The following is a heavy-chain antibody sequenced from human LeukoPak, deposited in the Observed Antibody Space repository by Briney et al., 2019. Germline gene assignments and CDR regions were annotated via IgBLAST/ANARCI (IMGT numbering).Heavy chain of an antibody. CDR2: IGSVSDTI. V-gene: IGHV3-23*01. Sequence: GGSLRLSCAASRFTFSRYSMNWVRQAPGKGLEWVSIIGSVSDTIYYADSVKGRFTISRDNSKNTLYLQMNSLRAEDTAIYYCAKRVPGTGLDYWGQGALVTVSS. D-gene: IGHD6-19*01. CDR1: RFTFSRYS. CDR3: AKRVPGTGLDY. J-gene: IGHJ4*02.